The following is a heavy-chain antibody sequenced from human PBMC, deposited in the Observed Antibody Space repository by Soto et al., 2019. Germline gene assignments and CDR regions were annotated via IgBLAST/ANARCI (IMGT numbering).Heavy chain of an antibody. CDR2: IYYSGST. D-gene: IGHD2-15*01. Sequence: QLQLQESGPGLVKPSETLSLTCTVSGGSISSSSYYWGWIRQPPGKGLEWIGSIYYSGSTYYNPSLNSRVTISVDTSKNQFSLKLSSVTAADTAVYYCARVIGYCSGGSCPFPFDPWGQGTLVTVSS. CDR3: ARVIGYCSGGSCPFPFDP. CDR1: GGSISSSSYY. V-gene: IGHV4-39*01. J-gene: IGHJ5*02.